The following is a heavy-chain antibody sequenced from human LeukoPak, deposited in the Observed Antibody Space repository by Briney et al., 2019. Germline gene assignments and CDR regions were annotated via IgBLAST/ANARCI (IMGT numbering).Heavy chain of an antibody. D-gene: IGHD3-9*01. Sequence: PSETLSLTCTVSGGFINSYYWSWIRQPAGKGLEWIGRVYTSGITNYNPSLKSRITMSVDTSKNQFSLKLTSVTAADTAVYYCARHNGFDRGYYYYMDVWGKGTTVTVSS. J-gene: IGHJ6*03. CDR1: GGFINSYY. CDR2: VYTSGIT. CDR3: ARHNGFDRGYYYYMDV. V-gene: IGHV4-4*07.